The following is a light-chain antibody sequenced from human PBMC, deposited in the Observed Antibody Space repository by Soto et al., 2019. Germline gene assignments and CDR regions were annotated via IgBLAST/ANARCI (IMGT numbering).Light chain of an antibody. CDR2: AAS. CDR1: QSISTY. J-gene: IGKJ3*01. Sequence: DIQMTQSPSSLSASVGDRVTISCRASQSISTYLNWYQQKPGKAPKLLIYAASSLHNGVPSRFSGSGSGTDFTLTISSLQPEDFAIYYCQQSYNSPFTFGPGTKVDIK. CDR3: QQSYNSPFT. V-gene: IGKV1-39*01.